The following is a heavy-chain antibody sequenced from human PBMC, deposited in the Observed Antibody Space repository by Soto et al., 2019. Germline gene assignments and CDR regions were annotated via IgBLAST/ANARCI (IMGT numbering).Heavy chain of an antibody. Sequence: QVQLQESGPGLVKPSQTLSLTCTVSVGSISSGGYYWSWIRQHPGKGMEWIGYIYYSGNTYYNPSLKSRVTISVDTSKNQFSLKLSSVTAADTAVYYCARVEWDGDSVSDYWGQGTLVTVSS. CDR2: IYYSGNT. CDR1: VGSISSGGYY. D-gene: IGHD4-17*01. V-gene: IGHV4-31*03. J-gene: IGHJ4*02. CDR3: ARVEWDGDSVSDY.